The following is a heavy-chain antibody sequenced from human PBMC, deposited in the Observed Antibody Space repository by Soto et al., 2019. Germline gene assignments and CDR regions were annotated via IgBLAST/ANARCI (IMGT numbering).Heavy chain of an antibody. J-gene: IGHJ4*02. CDR3: ARDLRYSSSRGPLGY. CDR2: IWYDGSNK. Sequence: QVQLVESGGGVVQPGRSLRLPCAASGFTFSSYGMHWVRQAPGKGLEWVAVIWYDGSNKYYADSVKGRFTISRDNSKNTLYLQMNSLRAEDTAVYYCARDLRYSSSRGPLGYWGQGTLVTVSS. CDR1: GFTFSSYG. V-gene: IGHV3-33*01. D-gene: IGHD6-13*01.